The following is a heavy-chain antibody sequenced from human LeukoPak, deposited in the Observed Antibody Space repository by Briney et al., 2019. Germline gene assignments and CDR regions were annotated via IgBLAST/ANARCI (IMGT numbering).Heavy chain of an antibody. CDR1: GFTFSSYS. J-gene: IGHJ4*02. Sequence: PGGSLRLSCAASGFTFSSYSMNWVRQAPGKGLEWVSYISSSSSTIYYADSVKGRFTISRDNAKNSLYLQMNSLRAEDTAVYYCARGSGYYRLSGDAFDYWGQGTLVTVSS. D-gene: IGHD3-22*01. V-gene: IGHV3-48*04. CDR2: ISSSSSTI. CDR3: ARGSGYYRLSGDAFDY.